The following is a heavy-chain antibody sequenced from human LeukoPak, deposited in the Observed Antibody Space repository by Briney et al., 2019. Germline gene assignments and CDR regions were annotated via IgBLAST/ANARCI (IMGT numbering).Heavy chain of an antibody. CDR3: VRDDCGDTCYPGGY. V-gene: IGHV1-3*01. J-gene: IGHJ4*02. Sequence: ASVKVSRKASGYTFSRYVVHWVRQAPGQRPEWMGWINAGNGGTKYSQNFRGRVTITWDRSANTAYMELSSLTSEDTALCYCVRDDCGDTCYPGGYWGQGTLVAVSS. D-gene: IGHD2-21*01. CDR2: INAGNGGT. CDR1: GYTFSRYV.